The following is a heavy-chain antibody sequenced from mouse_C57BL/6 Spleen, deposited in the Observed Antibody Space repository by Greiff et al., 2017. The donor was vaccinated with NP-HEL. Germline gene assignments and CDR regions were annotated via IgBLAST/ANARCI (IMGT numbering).Heavy chain of an antibody. CDR3: ARESYSNYPYAMDY. V-gene: IGHV5-4*01. D-gene: IGHD2-5*01. CDR2: ISDGGSYT. CDR1: GFTFSSYA. Sequence: EVKLVESGGGLVKPGGSLKLSCAASGFTFSSYAMSWVRQTPEKRLEWVATISDGGSYTYYPDNVKGRSTISRDNAKNNLYLKMSDLKSEDTAMYYCARESYSNYPYAMDYWGQGTSVTVSS. J-gene: IGHJ4*01.